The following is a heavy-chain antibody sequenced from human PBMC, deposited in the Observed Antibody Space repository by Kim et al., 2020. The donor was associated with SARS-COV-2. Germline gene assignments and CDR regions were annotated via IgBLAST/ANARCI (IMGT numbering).Heavy chain of an antibody. CDR1: GGTFSSYA. J-gene: IGHJ3*02. V-gene: IGHV1-69*13. Sequence: SVKVSCKASGGTFSSYAISWVRQAPGQGLEWMGGIIPIFGTANYAQKFQGRVTITADESTSTAYMELSSLRSEDTAVYYCARRYYYGSGGGQGAFDIWGQGTMVTVSS. D-gene: IGHD3-10*01. CDR2: IIPIFGTA. CDR3: ARRYYYGSGGGQGAFDI.